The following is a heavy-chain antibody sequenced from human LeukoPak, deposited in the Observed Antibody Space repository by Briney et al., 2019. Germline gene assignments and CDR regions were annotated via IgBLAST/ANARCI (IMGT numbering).Heavy chain of an antibody. V-gene: IGHV3-7*01. J-gene: IGHJ4*02. CDR3: ARDGSYSGSYFDY. CDR1: GFTLSSYW. Sequence: GGSLRLSCAASGFTLSSYWMSWVRQAPGKGLEWVANIKQDGSEKYYVDSVKGRFTISRDNAKNSLYLQMNSLRAEDTAVYYCARDGSYSGSYFDYWGQGTPVTVSS. D-gene: IGHD1-26*01. CDR2: IKQDGSEK.